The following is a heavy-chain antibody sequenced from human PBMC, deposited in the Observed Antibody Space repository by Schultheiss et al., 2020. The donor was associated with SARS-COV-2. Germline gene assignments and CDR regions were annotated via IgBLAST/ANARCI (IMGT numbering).Heavy chain of an antibody. J-gene: IGHJ6*04. Sequence: SETLSLTCAVYGGSFSGYYWSWIRQPPGKGLEWIGEINHSGSTNYNPSLKSRVTISVDTSKNQFSLKLSSVTAADTAVYYCARAAGWFGELPTHLDVWGKGTTVTVSS. V-gene: IGHV4-34*01. D-gene: IGHD3-10*01. CDR1: GGSFSGYY. CDR3: ARAAGWFGELPTHLDV. CDR2: INHSGST.